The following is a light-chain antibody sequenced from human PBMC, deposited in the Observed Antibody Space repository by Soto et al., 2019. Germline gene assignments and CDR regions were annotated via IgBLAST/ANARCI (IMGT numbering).Light chain of an antibody. CDR1: SSDIGGHNY. CDR2: EVS. J-gene: IGLJ1*01. CDR3: SSYTTSTSIGV. Sequence: QSVLTQPASVSGSPGQSITISCTGTSSDIGGHNYVSWYQQHPGKAPKLMIYEVSNRPSGVSNRFSGSKSGNTASLTISGLQAEDEADYYCSSYTTSTSIGVFGAGTKVNV. V-gene: IGLV2-14*01.